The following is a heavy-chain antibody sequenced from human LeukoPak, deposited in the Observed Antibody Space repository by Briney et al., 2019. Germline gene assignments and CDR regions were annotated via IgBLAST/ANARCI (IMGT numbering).Heavy chain of an antibody. CDR1: GFTFSSYA. CDR2: ISGSGGST. V-gene: IGHV3-23*01. CDR3: AKGYYDYVWGSYYFDY. Sequence: GGSLRLSCAASGFTFSSYAMSWVRQAPGKGLEWVSAISGSGGSTYYADSVKGRFTISRDNSRDTLYLQMNSLRAVDTAVYYCAKGYYDYVWGSYYFDYWGQGTLVTVSS. D-gene: IGHD3-16*01. J-gene: IGHJ4*02.